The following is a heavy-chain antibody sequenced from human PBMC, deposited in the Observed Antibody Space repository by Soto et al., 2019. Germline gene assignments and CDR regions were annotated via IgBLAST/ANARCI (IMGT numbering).Heavy chain of an antibody. CDR2: INAANGDT. CDR1: GYTFTSYG. D-gene: IGHD4-17*01. CDR3: ARLGPTVSDFDY. Sequence: ASVKFSCKASGYTFTSYGIHWVRQAPGQRLEWMGWINAANGDTKYSPKFQGRVTITRDTSKNQFSLKLSSVTAADTAVYYCARLGPTVSDFDYWGQGTLVTVSS. J-gene: IGHJ4*02. V-gene: IGHV1-3*01.